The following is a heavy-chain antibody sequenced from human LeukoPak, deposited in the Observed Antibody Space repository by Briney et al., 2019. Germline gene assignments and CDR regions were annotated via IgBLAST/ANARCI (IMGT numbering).Heavy chain of an antibody. Sequence: GGSLRLSCAASGFTFSSHSMNWVRQAPGKGLGWVSYISSSSNTIYYADSVRGRFTISRDNDKNSLYLQMNSPRAEDTAVYYCARVEDYDILTGFDYWGQGTLVTVSS. D-gene: IGHD3-9*01. CDR3: ARVEDYDILTGFDY. CDR1: GFTFSSHS. J-gene: IGHJ4*02. CDR2: ISSSSNTI. V-gene: IGHV3-48*01.